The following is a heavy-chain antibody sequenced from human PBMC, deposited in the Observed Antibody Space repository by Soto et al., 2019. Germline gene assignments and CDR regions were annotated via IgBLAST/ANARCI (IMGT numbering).Heavy chain of an antibody. CDR2: IWYDGSNE. D-gene: IGHD6-19*01. J-gene: IGHJ1*01. CDR3: AREEYSSGTGYLQR. V-gene: IGHV3-33*01. Sequence: QVQLVESGGGVVQPGRSLRLSCAASGFTFSSYGMHWVRQAPGKGLEWVALIWYDGSNEYYVDSVKGRFTISRDNSKNTMFRQMNSLRAEDTAMYYCAREEYSSGTGYLQRWGQGTLVTVSS. CDR1: GFTFSSYG.